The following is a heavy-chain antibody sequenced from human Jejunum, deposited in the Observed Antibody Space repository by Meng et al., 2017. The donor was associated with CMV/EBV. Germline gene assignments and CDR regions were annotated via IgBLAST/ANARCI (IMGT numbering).Heavy chain of an antibody. Sequence: SLRLSCAASGFTCSNAWMHWVRQAPGKGLVWVSRINSDGSSTSYADSVKGRLTISRDNAKNTLYLQMNGLRDEDTAVYYCARGIGENWGQGTLVTVSS. J-gene: IGHJ4*02. D-gene: IGHD2/OR15-2a*01. V-gene: IGHV3-74*01. CDR2: INSDGSST. CDR1: GFTCSNAW. CDR3: ARGIGEN.